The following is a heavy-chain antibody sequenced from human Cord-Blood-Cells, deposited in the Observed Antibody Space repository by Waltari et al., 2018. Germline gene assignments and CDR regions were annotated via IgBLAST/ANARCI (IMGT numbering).Heavy chain of an antibody. CDR1: GYTFTGYY. J-gene: IGHJ4*02. CDR3: ARESHSSGYYFDY. CDR2: INPNSGGT. D-gene: IGHD3-22*01. Sequence: QVQLVQSGAEVKKPGASVKVSCKASGYTFTGYYLHWVRQAPGKGLEWMGWINPNSGGTNYAQKLQGWVTMTRDTSISTAYMELSRLRSDDTAVYYCARESHSSGYYFDYWGQGTLVTVSS. V-gene: IGHV1-2*04.